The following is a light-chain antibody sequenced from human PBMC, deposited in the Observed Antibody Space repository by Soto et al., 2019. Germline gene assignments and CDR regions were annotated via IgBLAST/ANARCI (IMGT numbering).Light chain of an antibody. CDR3: QNYDSAPWT. CDR2: TAS. J-gene: IGKJ1*01. CDR1: RDITDY. V-gene: IGKV1-27*01. Sequence: DIQMTQSPSSLSASVGDRVTITCRASRDITDYLAWYQQKPGQVPKLLVYTASTLQSGVPSRFTASGSGTDFTLTITGLQPEDFATYYCQNYDSAPWTFGQGTKVEF.